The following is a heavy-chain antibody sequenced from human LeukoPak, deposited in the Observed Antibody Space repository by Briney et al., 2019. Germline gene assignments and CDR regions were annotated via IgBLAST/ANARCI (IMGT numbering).Heavy chain of an antibody. Sequence: GASVKVSCKVSGYTLTELSMHWVRQAPGKGREWMGGFDPEDGETIYAQKFQGRVTMTEDTSTDTTYMELSSLRSEDTAVYYCATDGSGSYYNMYYFDYWGQGTLVTVSS. J-gene: IGHJ4*02. D-gene: IGHD3-10*01. CDR2: FDPEDGET. V-gene: IGHV1-24*01. CDR3: ATDGSGSYYNMYYFDY. CDR1: GYTLTELS.